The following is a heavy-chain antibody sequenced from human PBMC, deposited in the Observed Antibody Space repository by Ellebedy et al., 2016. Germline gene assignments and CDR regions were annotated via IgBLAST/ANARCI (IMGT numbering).Heavy chain of an antibody. Sequence: GESLKISCAASGFTFSSYWMHWVRQAPGKGLVWVSRINSDGSSTSYADSVKGRFTISRDNAKNTLYLQMNSLRAEDTAVYYCARDLSYYYDSSGYPYFDYWGQGTLVTVSS. CDR2: INSDGSST. V-gene: IGHV3-74*01. D-gene: IGHD3-22*01. CDR3: ARDLSYYYDSSGYPYFDY. CDR1: GFTFSSYW. J-gene: IGHJ4*02.